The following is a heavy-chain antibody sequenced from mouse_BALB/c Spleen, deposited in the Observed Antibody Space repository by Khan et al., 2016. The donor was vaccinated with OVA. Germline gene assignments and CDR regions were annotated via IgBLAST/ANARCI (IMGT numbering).Heavy chain of an antibody. V-gene: IGHV3-5*02. CDR3: ARDYGSLYWFFDV. CDR2: IYYSGTV. CDR1: GISITSGNYR. Sequence: EVQLQESGPGLVKPSQTVSLTCTVTGISITSGNYRWNWIRQFPGNKLEWIGNIYYSGTVTYNPSLTSRTTITRDTSKNQFFLEMNSLTAEDTAPYYCARDYGSLYWFFDVWGAGTTVTVSS. J-gene: IGHJ1*01. D-gene: IGHD1-1*01.